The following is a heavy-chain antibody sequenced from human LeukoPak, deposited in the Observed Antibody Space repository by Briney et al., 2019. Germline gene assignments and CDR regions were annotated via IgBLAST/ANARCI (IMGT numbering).Heavy chain of an antibody. CDR1: GFTFSSYA. CDR2: ISYDGSNK. CDR3: AKEGVGAPDGAFDI. D-gene: IGHD1-26*01. V-gene: IGHV3-30-3*01. J-gene: IGHJ3*02. Sequence: PGRSLRLSCAASGFTFSSYAMHWVRQAPGKGLEWVAVISYDGSNKYYADSVKGRFTISRDNSKNTLYLQMNSLRAEDTAVYYCAKEGVGAPDGAFDIWGQGTMVTVSS.